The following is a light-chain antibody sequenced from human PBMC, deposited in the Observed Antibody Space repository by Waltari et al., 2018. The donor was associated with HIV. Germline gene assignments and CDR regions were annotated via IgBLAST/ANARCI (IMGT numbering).Light chain of an antibody. CDR3: ASFTSGRLNV. Sequence: QSALTQPASVSGSPGQSITISCTGTSSDVGAYEYVSWYQKHPGKVPKLLIYDVYNRPSRISNRFSGPKSGNTASLTISGLQAEDEAAYYCASFTSGRLNVFGTGTKVTVL. CDR2: DVY. V-gene: IGLV2-14*03. J-gene: IGLJ1*01. CDR1: SSDVGAYEY.